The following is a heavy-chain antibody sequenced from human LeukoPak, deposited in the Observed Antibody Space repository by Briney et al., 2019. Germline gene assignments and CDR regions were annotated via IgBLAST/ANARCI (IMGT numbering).Heavy chain of an antibody. CDR1: GGSVGSNNW. V-gene: IGHV4-4*02. Sequence: SETLSLTCVVSGGSVGSNNWWTWVRQPPGKGLEWIGEINLRGSTNYNPSLKSRVTISLDESKNQFSLKLNSVTAADTAVYYCARGGSSGWSKYNNWFDPWGQGTLVTVSS. CDR3: ARGGSSGWSKYNNWFDP. J-gene: IGHJ5*02. CDR2: INLRGST. D-gene: IGHD6-19*01.